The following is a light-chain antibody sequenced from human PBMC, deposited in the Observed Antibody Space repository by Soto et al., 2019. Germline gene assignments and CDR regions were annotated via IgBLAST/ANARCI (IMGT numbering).Light chain of an antibody. V-gene: IGKV4-1*01. Sequence: DIVMTQSPDSLAVSLGERATINCKSSQSILSNSNNKHYLAWYQQKPGQSPKLLIYWASVRESGVPDRFSGSGSGTDFTLTISSLQAEDVAVYYCQQYDSTPLITFGQGTRLEIK. CDR1: QSILSNSNNKHY. CDR2: WAS. J-gene: IGKJ5*01. CDR3: QQYDSTPLIT.